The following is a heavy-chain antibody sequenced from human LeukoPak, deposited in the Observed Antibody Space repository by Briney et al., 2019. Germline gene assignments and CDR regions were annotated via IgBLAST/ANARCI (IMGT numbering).Heavy chain of an antibody. CDR2: INPNSGGT. J-gene: IGHJ6*03. Sequence: GASVKVSCKASGYTFTGYYMHWVRQAPGQGLEWMGWINPNSGGTNYAQKLQGRVTMTRDTSISTAYMELSRLRSDDTAVYYCARGGNYSSGWYGTRGYYMDVWGKGTTVTISS. CDR1: GYTFTGYY. D-gene: IGHD6-19*01. CDR3: ARGGNYSSGWYGTRGYYMDV. V-gene: IGHV1-2*02.